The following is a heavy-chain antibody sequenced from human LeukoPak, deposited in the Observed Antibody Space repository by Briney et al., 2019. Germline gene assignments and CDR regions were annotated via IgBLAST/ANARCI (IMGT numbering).Heavy chain of an antibody. CDR2: ISAYNGNT. V-gene: IGHV1-18*01. CDR3: ARDLTMVRGVTPLEFDY. CDR1: GYTFTSYG. J-gene: IGHJ4*02. D-gene: IGHD3-10*01. Sequence: ASVKVSCKASGYTFTSYGISWVRQAPGQGLEWMGWISAYNGNTNYAQKLQGRVTMTTDISTSTAYMELRSLRSDDTAVYYCARDLTMVRGVTPLEFDYWGQGTLVTVSS.